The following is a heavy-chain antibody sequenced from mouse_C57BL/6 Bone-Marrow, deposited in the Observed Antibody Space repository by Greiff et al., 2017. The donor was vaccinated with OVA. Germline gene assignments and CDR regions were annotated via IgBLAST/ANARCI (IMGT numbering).Heavy chain of an antibody. D-gene: IGHD2-4*01. CDR3: TREDYDEGY. V-gene: IGHV5-9-1*02. CDR2: ISSGGDYI. Sequence: EVKVVESGEGLVKPGGSLKLSCAASGFTFSSYAMSWVRQTPEKRLEWVAYISSGGDYIYYADTVKGRFTISRDNARNTLYLQMSSLKSEDTAMDYCTREDYDEGYWGQGTSVTVSS. CDR1: GFTFSSYA. J-gene: IGHJ4*01.